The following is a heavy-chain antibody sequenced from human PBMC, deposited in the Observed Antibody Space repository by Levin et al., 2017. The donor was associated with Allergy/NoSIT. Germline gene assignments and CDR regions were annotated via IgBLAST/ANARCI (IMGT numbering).Heavy chain of an antibody. Sequence: SETLSLTCTVSGGSISSGAYYWNWIRQHPGKGLEWIGYMYSSGSAYYNPSLMSRLTISIDTSKNQFSLRLSSVTAADTAVYYCARGLEYSSSWYEKSYYFDYWGQGTLVTVSS. V-gene: IGHV4-31*03. J-gene: IGHJ4*02. CDR1: GGSISSGAYY. CDR3: ARGLEYSSSWYEKSYYFDY. D-gene: IGHD6-13*01. CDR2: MYSSGSA.